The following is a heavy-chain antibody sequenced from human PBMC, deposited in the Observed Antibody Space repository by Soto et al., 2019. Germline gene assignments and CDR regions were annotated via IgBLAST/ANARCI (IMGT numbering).Heavy chain of an antibody. D-gene: IGHD2-8*01. Sequence: QVQLQESGPGLVRPSQTLSLTCTVSAGSISTINYYWSWIRQHPEKGLEWIGYISYSGSTFYHSSLKSRVTISLHTSKKQFSLTLTSVTAADTAVYYCARSAQWDGFDPWGQGTMVTVSS. CDR2: ISYSGST. V-gene: IGHV4-31*03. CDR3: ARSAQWDGFDP. J-gene: IGHJ3*01. CDR1: AGSISTINYY.